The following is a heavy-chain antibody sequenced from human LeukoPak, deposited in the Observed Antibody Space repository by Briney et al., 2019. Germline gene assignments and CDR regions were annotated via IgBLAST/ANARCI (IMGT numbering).Heavy chain of an antibody. CDR3: ARSTLREVGYFDY. D-gene: IGHD5-12*01. CDR2: INPNSGGT. V-gene: IGHV1-2*02. Sequence: ASVKVSCKASGYTFTGYYMHWVRQAPGQGLEWMGWINPNSGGTNYAQEFQGRVTMTRDTSISTAYMELSRLRSDDAAVYYCARSTLREVGYFDYWGQGTLVTVSS. J-gene: IGHJ4*02. CDR1: GYTFTGYY.